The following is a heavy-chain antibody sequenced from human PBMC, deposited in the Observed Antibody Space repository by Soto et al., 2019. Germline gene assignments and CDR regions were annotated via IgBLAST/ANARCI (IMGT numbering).Heavy chain of an antibody. J-gene: IGHJ4*02. CDR1: GVSFSCYY. D-gene: IGHD2-21*02. CDR3: AKAVVVTAIGLDY. Sequence: PSETLCITCAVYGVSFSCYYVSWLRQPPGKGLEWIGEINHSGSTNYNPSLKSRVTISVDTSKNQFSLKLSSVTAADTAVYYCAKAVVVTAIGLDYWGQGTLVTVSS. CDR2: INHSGST. V-gene: IGHV4-34*01.